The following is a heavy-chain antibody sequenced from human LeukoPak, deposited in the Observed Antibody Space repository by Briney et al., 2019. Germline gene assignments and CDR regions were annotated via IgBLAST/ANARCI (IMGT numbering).Heavy chain of an antibody. Sequence: RPGGSLRLSCAASGCTVSNDYMSWVRQAPGKGLEWVSTLYSGGSTSYADSVKGRFTISRDNSKNTLYLQMNSLRAEDTAVYYCAKGATSSDYYYMDVWGKGTTVSVSS. D-gene: IGHD6-6*01. CDR1: GCTVSNDY. CDR3: AKGATSSDYYYMDV. CDR2: LYSGGST. J-gene: IGHJ6*03. V-gene: IGHV3-53*05.